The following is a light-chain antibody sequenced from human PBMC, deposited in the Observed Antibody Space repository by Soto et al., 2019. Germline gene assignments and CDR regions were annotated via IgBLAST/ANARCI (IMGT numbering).Light chain of an antibody. Sequence: AIRMTQSPSSFSASTGDRVTITCRASQDVSSYLAWYQQKPGKAPELLIYAASTLQTGVPSRFSGSGSGTDFTLTNSNLQSEDFATYYCHQSYNYPSTFGQGTKVEI. CDR3: HQSYNYPST. CDR2: AAS. V-gene: IGKV1-8*01. CDR1: QDVSSY. J-gene: IGKJ1*01.